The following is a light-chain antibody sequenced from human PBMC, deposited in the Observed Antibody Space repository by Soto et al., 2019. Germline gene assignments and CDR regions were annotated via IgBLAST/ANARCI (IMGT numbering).Light chain of an antibody. CDR2: GGS. Sequence: EIVLTQSPGTLSLSPGERATLSCRASQSVSSSYLAWYQQKPGQAPRLLIYGGSSRATGIPDRFSGSGSGTDFTLTISRLEPEDFAVYYCQQYGSSRTFGGGTKVEIK. J-gene: IGKJ4*01. CDR1: QSVSSSY. V-gene: IGKV3-20*01. CDR3: QQYGSSRT.